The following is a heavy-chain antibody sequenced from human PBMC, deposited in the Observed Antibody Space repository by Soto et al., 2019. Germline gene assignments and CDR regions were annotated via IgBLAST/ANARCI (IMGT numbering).Heavy chain of an antibody. D-gene: IGHD6-19*01. CDR2: IDTYGSAT. CDR1: GFSLSGYW. CDR3: VRVLKSIGWDNDVFDI. V-gene: IGHV3-74*01. J-gene: IGHJ3*02. Sequence: GGSLRLSCAASGFSLSGYWMHWVRQAPGKGLVWVSRIDTYGSATKYADSVEGRFSISKDNAENTLYLQMNNLRADDTAVYYCVRVLKSIGWDNDVFDIWGQGTMVTVSS.